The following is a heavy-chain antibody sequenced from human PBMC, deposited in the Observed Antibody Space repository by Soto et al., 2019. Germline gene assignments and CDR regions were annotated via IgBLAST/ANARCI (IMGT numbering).Heavy chain of an antibody. J-gene: IGHJ3*01. Sequence: EMHLVESGGGLVQPGRSLRLSCAASGFTFDDYAMHLVRQVPGKGLEWVSGISWNSEVKLYADTTKGRFAISRDNAKNSLYLQIDGLGVEDTAFYYCVKDRRFLEAWGAFDVWGQGTLVTVSS. CDR3: VKDRRFLEAWGAFDV. CDR2: ISWNSEVK. D-gene: IGHD3-3*01. V-gene: IGHV3-9*01. CDR1: GFTFDDYA.